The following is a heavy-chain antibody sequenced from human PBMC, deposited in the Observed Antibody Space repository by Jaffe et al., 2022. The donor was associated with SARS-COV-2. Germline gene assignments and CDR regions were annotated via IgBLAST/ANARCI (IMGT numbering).Heavy chain of an antibody. V-gene: IGHV4-39*01. D-gene: IGHD6-13*01. CDR2: ASSRGGT. CDR3: ARPFGIAAPGATPGSFGR. Sequence: QLQLQESGPGLVKPSETLSLTCTVSGVSISGTFDYWDWIRQPPGKGLEWIGSASSRGGTYYNPSLKSRVTLSVDNSKNQISLKVRYVTAADTAVYYCARPFGIAAPGATPGSFGRWGQGTVVTVSS. CDR1: GVSISGTFDY. J-gene: IGHJ3*01.